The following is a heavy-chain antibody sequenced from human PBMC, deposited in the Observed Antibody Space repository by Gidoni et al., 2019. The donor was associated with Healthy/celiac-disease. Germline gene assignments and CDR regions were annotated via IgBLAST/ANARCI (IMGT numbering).Heavy chain of an antibody. J-gene: IGHJ4*02. D-gene: IGHD6-13*01. V-gene: IGHV3-30*01. Sequence: QVQLVESGGGGVQPGRSMRLSCAASGFTFSSYAMHWVRQAPGKGLEWVAVISYDGSNKYYADSVKGRFTISRDNSKNTLYLQMNSLRAEDTAVYYCARDFQQEGIDYWGQGTLVTVSS. CDR1: GFTFSSYA. CDR2: ISYDGSNK. CDR3: ARDFQQEGIDY.